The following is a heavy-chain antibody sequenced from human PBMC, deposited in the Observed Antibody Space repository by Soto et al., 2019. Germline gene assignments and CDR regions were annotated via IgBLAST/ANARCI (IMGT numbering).Heavy chain of an antibody. Sequence: GGSLRLSCAASGFTFSSYAMSWVRQAPGKGLEWVSAISGSGGSTYYADSVKGRFTISRDNSKNTLYLQMNSLRAEDTAVYYCAKIPRRYYDFWSGHFDYFDYWGQGTLVTVSS. CDR3: AKIPRRYYDFWSGHFDYFDY. D-gene: IGHD3-3*01. V-gene: IGHV3-23*01. J-gene: IGHJ4*02. CDR2: ISGSGGST. CDR1: GFTFSSYA.